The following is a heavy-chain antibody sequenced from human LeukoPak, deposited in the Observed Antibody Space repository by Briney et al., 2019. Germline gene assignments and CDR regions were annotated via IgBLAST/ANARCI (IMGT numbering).Heavy chain of an antibody. Sequence: PSETLSLTCTVSGYSISSGYYWGWIRQPPGRGLEWIGSIYYSGSTYYNPSLKSRVTISVDTSKNQFSLKLSSVTAADTAVYYCASLYYDYVWGSYRPKKFDYWGQGTLVTVSS. CDR3: ASLYYDYVWGSYRPKKFDY. CDR2: IYYSGST. V-gene: IGHV4-38-2*02. J-gene: IGHJ4*02. CDR1: GYSISSGYY. D-gene: IGHD3-16*02.